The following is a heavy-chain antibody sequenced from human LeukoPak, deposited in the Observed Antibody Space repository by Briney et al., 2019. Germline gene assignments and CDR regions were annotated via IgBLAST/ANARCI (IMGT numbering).Heavy chain of an antibody. V-gene: IGHV6-1*01. Sequence: SQTLSLTCAISGDSVSSNSAAWHWIRQSPSRGLEWLGRTYYRSKWYNDYALSVKSRITINPDTSKNQFSLQLNSVTPEDTAVYYCARDQDYVWGSSHIDYWGQGTLVTVSS. CDR1: GDSVSSNSAA. D-gene: IGHD3-16*01. CDR3: ARDQDYVWGSSHIDY. J-gene: IGHJ4*02. CDR2: TYYRSKWYN.